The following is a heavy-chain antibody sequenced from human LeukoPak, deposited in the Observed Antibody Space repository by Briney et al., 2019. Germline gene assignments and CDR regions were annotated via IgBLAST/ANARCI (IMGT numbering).Heavy chain of an antibody. D-gene: IGHD1-26*01. J-gene: IGHJ3*02. CDR3: ARGLVGAIVGAFDI. V-gene: IGHV1-46*01. CDR1: GNTFTNYY. CDR2: INPSAGTT. Sequence: ASVKVSCKASGNTFTNYYMHWARQAPGQGLEWMGIINPSAGTTTYAQKFQGRVTMTRDTSTSTVYMELSSLRSEDTAVYYCARGLVGAIVGAFDIWGQGTMVTVSS.